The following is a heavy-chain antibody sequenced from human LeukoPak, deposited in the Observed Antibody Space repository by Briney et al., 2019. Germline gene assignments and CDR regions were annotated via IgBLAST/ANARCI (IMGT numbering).Heavy chain of an antibody. Sequence: PSETLSLTCTVSDGSFSSVGYYWGWIRQPPGTGLEWIGSIYYSGTTYYNPSLASRVTIFVDTSKNQFSLRLSSVTAADTAVYYCARRDQAIDYWGQGTLVTASS. CDR1: DGSFSSVGYY. V-gene: IGHV4-39*01. CDR3: ARRDQAIDY. CDR2: IYYSGTT. D-gene: IGHD5-24*01. J-gene: IGHJ4*02.